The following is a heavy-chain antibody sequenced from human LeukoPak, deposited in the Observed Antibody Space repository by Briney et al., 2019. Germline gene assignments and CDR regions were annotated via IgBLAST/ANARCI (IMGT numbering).Heavy chain of an antibody. CDR3: ARGDLAVAGTGDAFDI. J-gene: IGHJ3*02. V-gene: IGHV7-4-1*02. CDR2: INTNTGNP. CDR1: GYTFTSYA. Sequence: ASVKVSCKASGYTFTSYAMNWVRQAPGQGLEWMGWINTNTGNPTYAQGFTGRFVFSLDTFVSTAYLQISSLKAEDTAVYYCARGDLAVAGTGDAFDIWGQGTMVTVSS. D-gene: IGHD6-19*01.